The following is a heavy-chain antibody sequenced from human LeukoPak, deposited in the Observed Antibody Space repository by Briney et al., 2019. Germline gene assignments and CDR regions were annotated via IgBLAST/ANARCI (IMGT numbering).Heavy chain of an antibody. V-gene: IGHV4-59*01. CDR3: ARVRFGYSSSWFSKDYYYGMDV. CDR1: GGSISSYY. Sequence: SETLSLTCTVSGGSISSYYWSWIRQPPGKGLEWIGYIYYSGSTNYNPSLKSRVTISVDTSKNQFSLKLSSVTAADAAVYYCARVRFGYSSSWFSKDYYYGMDVWGQGTTVTVSS. CDR2: IYYSGST. J-gene: IGHJ6*02. D-gene: IGHD6-13*01.